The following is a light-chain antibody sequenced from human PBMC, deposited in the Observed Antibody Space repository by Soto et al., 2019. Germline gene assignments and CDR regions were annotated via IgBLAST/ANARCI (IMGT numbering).Light chain of an antibody. J-gene: IGLJ2*01. Sequence: QSALTQPASVSGSPGQSITISCTGTSSDVGSYNLVSWYQQHPGKAPKLMIYEGSKRPSGVSNRFSGPKSGNTASLTISGLQAEDEADYYCCSYAGSSTYVVFGGGTKLTVL. V-gene: IGLV2-23*01. CDR1: SSDVGSYNL. CDR2: EGS. CDR3: CSYAGSSTYVV.